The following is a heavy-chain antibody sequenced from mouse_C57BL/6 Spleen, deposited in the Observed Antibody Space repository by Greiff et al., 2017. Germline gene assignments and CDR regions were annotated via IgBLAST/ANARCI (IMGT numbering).Heavy chain of an antibody. J-gene: IGHJ3*01. CDR2: ISYDGSN. Sequence: EVQLVESGPGLVKPSQSLSLTCSVTGYSITSGYYWNWIRQFPGNKLEWMGYISYDGSNNYNPSLKNRISITRDTSKNQFFLKLNSVTTEDTATYYCARGYDYPAYWGQGTLVTVSA. V-gene: IGHV3-6*01. CDR1: GYSITSGYY. CDR3: ARGYDYPAY. D-gene: IGHD2-4*01.